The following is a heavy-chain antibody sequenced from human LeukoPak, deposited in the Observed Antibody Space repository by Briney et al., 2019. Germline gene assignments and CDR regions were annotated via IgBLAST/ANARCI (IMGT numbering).Heavy chain of an antibody. D-gene: IGHD6-6*01. CDR2: IKQDGSVK. J-gene: IGHJ4*02. CDR1: GFTFTNYW. V-gene: IGHV3-7*01. CDR3: ARIGYRSSSFDY. Sequence: PGGSLRLSCAASGFTFTNYWMTWVRQAPGKGLEWVANIKQDGSVKYYLDSVKGRFTISRDNSKNSVYLQMDSPRAEDTAVYCCARIGYRSSSFDYWGRGTLVTVSS.